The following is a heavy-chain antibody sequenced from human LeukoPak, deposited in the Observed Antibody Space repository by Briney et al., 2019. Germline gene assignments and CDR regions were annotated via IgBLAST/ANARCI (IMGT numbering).Heavy chain of an antibody. V-gene: IGHV3-48*03. CDR3: AGGILARENDY. CDR1: GFTFSSYE. D-gene: IGHD6-13*01. J-gene: IGHJ4*02. CDR2: ISSSGSTI. Sequence: PGGSLRLSCAASGFTFSSYEMNWVRQAPGKGLEWVSYISSSGSTIYYADSVKGRFTISRDNAKNSLYLQMNSLRAEDTAVYYCAGGILARENDYWGQGTLVTVSS.